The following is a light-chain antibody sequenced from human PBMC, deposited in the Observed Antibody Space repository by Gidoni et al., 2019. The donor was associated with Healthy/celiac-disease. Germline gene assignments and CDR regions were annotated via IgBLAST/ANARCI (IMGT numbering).Light chain of an antibody. V-gene: IGKV1-39*01. Sequence: DIKMTQSPSSLSASVGDRVTITCRASQSISSYLNWYQQKPGKAPKLLIYAASSLQSGVPSRFSGSGSGTDFTLTISSLQPEDFATYYCQQSYSTPPWTFGQGTKVELK. CDR2: AAS. CDR1: QSISSY. J-gene: IGKJ1*01. CDR3: QQSYSTPPWT.